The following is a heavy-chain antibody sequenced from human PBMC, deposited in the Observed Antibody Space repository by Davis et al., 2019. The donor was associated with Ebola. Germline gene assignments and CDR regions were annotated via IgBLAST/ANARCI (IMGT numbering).Heavy chain of an antibody. CDR1: GFTFSSYW. V-gene: IGHV3-74*01. J-gene: IGHJ5*02. Sequence: HTGGSLRLSCAASGFTFSSYWMHWVRQAPGKGLVWVSRINSDGSSTSYADSVKGRFTISRDNAKNTLYLQMNSLRAEDTAVYYCARGGSYYNWFDPWGQGTLVTVSS. D-gene: IGHD1-26*01. CDR3: ARGGSYYNWFDP. CDR2: INSDGSST.